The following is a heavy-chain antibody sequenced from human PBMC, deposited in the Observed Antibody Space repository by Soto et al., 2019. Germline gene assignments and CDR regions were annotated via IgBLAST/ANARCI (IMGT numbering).Heavy chain of an antibody. J-gene: IGHJ6*02. CDR3: ARDGLPRYYYGMDV. V-gene: IGHV3-30-3*01. D-gene: IGHD5-12*01. Sequence: GGSLRLSCAASGFTFSNYAIHWVRQAPGKGLEWVALISYDGSNKYYADSVKGRFTISRDNSKNALYLQMNSLRAEDTAVYYCARDGLPRYYYGMDVWGQGTAVTVSS. CDR2: ISYDGSNK. CDR1: GFTFSNYA.